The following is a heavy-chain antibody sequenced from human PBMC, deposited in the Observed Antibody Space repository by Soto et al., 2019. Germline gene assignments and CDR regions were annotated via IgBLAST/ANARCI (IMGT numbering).Heavy chain of an antibody. Sequence: VKVSGKASGYTFTSYGISWVRQAPGQGLEWMGWISAYNGNTNYAQKLQGRVTMTTDTSTSTAYMELRSLRSDDTAAYYCARGPVNYGDYCVDYWGQGTLVTSPQ. CDR1: GYTFTSYG. D-gene: IGHD4-17*01. CDR2: ISAYNGNT. J-gene: IGHJ4*02. V-gene: IGHV1-18*01. CDR3: ARGPVNYGDYCVDY.